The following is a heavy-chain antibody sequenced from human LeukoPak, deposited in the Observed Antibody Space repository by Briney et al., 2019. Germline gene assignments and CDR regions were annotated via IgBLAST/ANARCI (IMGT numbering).Heavy chain of an antibody. CDR3: ARGPMNHWYFDL. Sequence: ASVKVSCKASGYTFTDDYMHWVRQAPGEGLEWMGWINPNSGFSKYAQTFQGRVTMTWDTSISTAYMELTRLRSDDAAVYYCARGPMNHWYFDLWGRGTLVTVSS. CDR2: INPNSGFS. J-gene: IGHJ2*01. CDR1: GYTFTDDY. V-gene: IGHV1-2*02.